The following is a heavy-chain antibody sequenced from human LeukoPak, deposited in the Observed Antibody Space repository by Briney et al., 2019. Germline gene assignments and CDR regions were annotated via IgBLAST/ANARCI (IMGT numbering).Heavy chain of an antibody. D-gene: IGHD3-3*01. CDR2: ISSSGSTI. Sequence: GGSLRLSCAASGFTFSDYYMSWIRQAPGKGLEWVSYISSSGSTIYYADSVKGRFTISRDNAKNSLYLQMNSLRAEDTAVYYCARDLVNRLNDFWSGYYCGVDYWGQGTLVTVSS. CDR3: ARDLVNRLNDFWSGYYCGVDY. J-gene: IGHJ4*02. CDR1: GFTFSDYY. V-gene: IGHV3-11*01.